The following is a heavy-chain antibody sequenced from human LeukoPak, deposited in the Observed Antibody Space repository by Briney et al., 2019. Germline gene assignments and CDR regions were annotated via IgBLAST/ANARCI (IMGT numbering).Heavy chain of an antibody. CDR2: INPNSGGT. CDR1: GYTFTVYY. D-gene: IGHD6-13*01. Sequence: ASVKVSCKASGYTFTVYYMHWVRQAPGQGLEWMGWINPNSGGTNYAQKFQGRVTMTRDTSISTAYMELSRLRSDDTAVYYCARASRIAAAGGGGFEYFQHWGQGTLVTVSS. J-gene: IGHJ1*01. V-gene: IGHV1-2*02. CDR3: ARASRIAAAGGGGFEYFQH.